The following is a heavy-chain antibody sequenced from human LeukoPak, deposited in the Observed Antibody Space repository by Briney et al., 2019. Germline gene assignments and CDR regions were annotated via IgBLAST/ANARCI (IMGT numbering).Heavy chain of an antibody. V-gene: IGHV4-4*07. CDR1: GGSISSYY. CDR2: IYTSGST. CDR3: ARAGENYDILTGYYFPGAFDI. J-gene: IGHJ3*02. Sequence: PSETLSLTCTVSGGSISSYYWSWIRQPAGKGLEWIGRIYTSGSTNYNPSLKSRVTMSVDTSKNQFSLKLSSVTAADTAVYYCARAGENYDILTGYYFPGAFDIWGQGTMVTVSS. D-gene: IGHD3-9*01.